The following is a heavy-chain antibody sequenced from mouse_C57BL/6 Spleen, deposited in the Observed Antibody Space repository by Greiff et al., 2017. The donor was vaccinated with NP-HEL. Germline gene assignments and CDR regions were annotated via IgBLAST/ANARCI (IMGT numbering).Heavy chain of an antibody. CDR3: ARGFITTVVAPHYFDY. V-gene: IGHV5-4*03. J-gene: IGHJ2*01. CDR2: ISDGGSYT. Sequence: EVKVVESGGGLVKPGGSLKLSCAASGFTFSSYAMSWVRQTPEKRLEWVATISDGGSYTYYPDNVKGRFTISRDNAKNNLYLQMSHLKSEDTAMYYCARGFITTVVAPHYFDYWGQGTTLTVSS. D-gene: IGHD1-1*01. CDR1: GFTFSSYA.